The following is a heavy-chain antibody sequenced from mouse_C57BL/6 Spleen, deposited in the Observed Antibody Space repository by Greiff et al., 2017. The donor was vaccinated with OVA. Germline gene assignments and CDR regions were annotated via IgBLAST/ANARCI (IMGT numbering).Heavy chain of an antibody. CDR1: GYTFTSYW. CDR3: ARWDSNYFDY. Sequence: QVQLQQPGAELVKPGASVKLSCKASGYTFTSYWMHWVKQRPGQGLEWIGMIHPNSGSTNYNEKFKSKATLTVDKSSSTAYMQLISLTSEDSAVYYCARWDSNYFDYWGQGTTLTVSS. CDR2: IHPNSGST. D-gene: IGHD2-5*01. J-gene: IGHJ2*01. V-gene: IGHV1-64*01.